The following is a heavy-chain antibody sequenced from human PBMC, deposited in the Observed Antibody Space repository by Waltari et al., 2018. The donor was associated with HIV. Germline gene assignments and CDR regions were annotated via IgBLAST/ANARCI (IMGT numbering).Heavy chain of an antibody. D-gene: IGHD3-22*01. CDR3: AREGWAYYYDSSGYYPLTY. Sequence: QVQLVQSGAEVKKPGSSVKVSCKASGGTFSSYAISWVRQAPGHGLEWMGGIIPIFGTANYAQKFQGRVTITADESTSTAYMELSSLRSEDTAVYYCAREGWAYYYDSSGYYPLTYWGQGTLVTVSS. J-gene: IGHJ4*02. V-gene: IGHV1-69*01. CDR2: IIPIFGTA. CDR1: GGTFSSYA.